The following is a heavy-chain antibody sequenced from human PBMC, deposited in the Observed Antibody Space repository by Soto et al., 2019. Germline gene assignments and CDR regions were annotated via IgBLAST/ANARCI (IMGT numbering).Heavy chain of an antibody. CDR1: GYTFTSYY. CDR2: INPSGGST. J-gene: IGHJ6*02. D-gene: IGHD3-22*01. CDR3: ATEAYYYDSSGYRNPSTFYYGMGV. Sequence: ASVKVSFKASGYTFTSYYMHWVRQAPGQGLEWTGIINPSGGSTSYAQKFQGRVTMTRDTSTSTVYMELSSLRSEDTAVYYCATEAYYYDSSGYRNPSTFYYGMGVWGQGTRVTVSS. V-gene: IGHV1-46*01.